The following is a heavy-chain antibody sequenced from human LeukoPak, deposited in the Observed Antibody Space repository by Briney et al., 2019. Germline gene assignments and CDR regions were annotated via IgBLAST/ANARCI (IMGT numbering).Heavy chain of an antibody. CDR2: IYTSGST. CDR1: GGSISSYY. V-gene: IGHV4-4*07. D-gene: IGHD5-12*01. Sequence: SETLSLTCTVSGGSISSYYWSWIRQPAGKGLEWIGRIYTSGSTNYNPSLKSRVTMSVDTSKNQFSLKLSSVTAADTAVYYCARERADIVATITQFDYWGQGTLVTVSS. J-gene: IGHJ4*02. CDR3: ARERADIVATITQFDY.